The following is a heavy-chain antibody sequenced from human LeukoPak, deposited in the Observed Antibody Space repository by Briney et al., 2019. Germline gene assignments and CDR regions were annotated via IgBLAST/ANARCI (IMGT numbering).Heavy chain of an antibody. Sequence: GGSLRLPCAASGFTVSSNYMSWVRQAPGKGLEWVSVIYNGGSTYYADSVKGRFTISRDNSKNTLYLQMNSLRAEDTAVYYCARDTWELQHHWGQGTLVTVSS. CDR2: IYNGGST. D-gene: IGHD1-26*01. J-gene: IGHJ5*02. V-gene: IGHV3-66*02. CDR1: GFTVSSNY. CDR3: ARDTWELQHH.